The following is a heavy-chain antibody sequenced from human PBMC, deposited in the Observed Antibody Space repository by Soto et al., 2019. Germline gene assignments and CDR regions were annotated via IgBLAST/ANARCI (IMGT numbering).Heavy chain of an antibody. D-gene: IGHD6-6*01. J-gene: IGHJ4*02. V-gene: IGHV4-30-2*01. CDR1: GGSISGGGYS. CDR2: IYHSGST. Sequence: SQTLSLICAVSGGSISGGGYSRSWIRQPPGKGLEWIGYIYHSGSTYYNPSLKSRVTISVDRSKNQFSLKLSSVTAADTAVYYCAGGIAARPLGNWGQGTLVTVSS. CDR3: AGGIAARPLGN.